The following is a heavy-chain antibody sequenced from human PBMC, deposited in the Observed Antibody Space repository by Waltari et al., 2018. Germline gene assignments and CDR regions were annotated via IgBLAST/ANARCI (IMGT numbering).Heavy chain of an antibody. CDR1: GFTFSSYE. Sequence: EVQLVESGGGLVQPGGSLRLSCAASGFTFSSYEMNWVRQAPGKGLEWVSYISSSRSTIYYADSVKGRFTISRDNARNSLYLQMNSLRAEDTAVYYCAREGSVDSSGYYYDPGDYFDYWGQGTLVTVSS. CDR3: AREGSVDSSGYYYDPGDYFDY. V-gene: IGHV3-48*03. J-gene: IGHJ4*02. D-gene: IGHD3-22*01. CDR2: ISSSRSTI.